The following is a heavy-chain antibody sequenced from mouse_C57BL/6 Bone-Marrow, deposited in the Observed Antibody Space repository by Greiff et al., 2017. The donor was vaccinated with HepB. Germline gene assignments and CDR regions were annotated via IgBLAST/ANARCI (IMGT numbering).Heavy chain of an antibody. J-gene: IGHJ4*01. V-gene: IGHV2-5*01. D-gene: IGHD1-1*01. CDR2: IWRGGST. CDR1: GFSLTSYG. CDR3: AKMIITTVVATDYAMDY. Sequence: VMLVESGPGLVQPSQSLSITCTVSGFSLTSYGVHWVRQSPGKGLEWLGVIWRGGSTDYNASFMSRLSITKDNSKSQVFFKMNSLQADDTAIYYCAKMIITTVVATDYAMDYWGQGTSVTVSS.